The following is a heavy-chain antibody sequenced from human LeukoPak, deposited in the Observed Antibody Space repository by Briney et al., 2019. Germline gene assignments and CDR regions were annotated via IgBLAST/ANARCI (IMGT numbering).Heavy chain of an antibody. CDR3: ARVSSSFYGMDV. CDR2: IYYSGST. D-gene: IGHD3-3*02. V-gene: IGHV4-31*03. Sequence: SQTLSLTCTVPGGSISSGGYYWSWIRQHPGKGLEWIGYIYYSGSTYYNPSLKSRVTISVDTSKNQFSLKLSSVTAADTAVYYCARVSSSFYGMDVWGQGTTVTVSS. J-gene: IGHJ6*02. CDR1: GGSISSGGYY.